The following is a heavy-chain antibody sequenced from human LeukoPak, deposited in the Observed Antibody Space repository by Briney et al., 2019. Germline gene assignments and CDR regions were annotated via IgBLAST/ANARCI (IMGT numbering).Heavy chain of an antibody. J-gene: IGHJ4*02. CDR3: ARHEDGCYPMLH. D-gene: IGHD2-2*01. Sequence: KPSETLSLTCTVSGGSISGYYWSWVRQSPGKGLEWIAYIYNSGTTNYNPSLKSRVTISVDTFKKQFSLKLSSVTAADTAVYYCARHEDGCYPMLHWGQGTLVTVSS. V-gene: IGHV4-59*08. CDR2: IYNSGTT. CDR1: GGSISGYY.